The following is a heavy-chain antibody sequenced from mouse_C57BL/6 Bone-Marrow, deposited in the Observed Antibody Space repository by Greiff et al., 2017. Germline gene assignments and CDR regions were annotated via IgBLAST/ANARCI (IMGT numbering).Heavy chain of an antibody. V-gene: IGHV2-5*01. J-gene: IGHJ1*03. CDR2: IWRGGST. D-gene: IGHD2-10*01. CDR3: AKTFYGNYWYFDV. CDR1: GFSLTSYG. Sequence: QVQLQQSGPGLVQPSQSLSITCTVSGFSLTSYGVHWVRQSPGKGLEWQGVIWRGGSTDYNAAFMSRLSITKDNSKSQVFFKMNSLQADDTAIYYCAKTFYGNYWYFDVWGTGTTVTVSS.